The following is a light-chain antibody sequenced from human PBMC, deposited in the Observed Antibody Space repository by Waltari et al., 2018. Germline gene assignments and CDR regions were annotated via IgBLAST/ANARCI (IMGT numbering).Light chain of an antibody. V-gene: IGKV3-11*01. Sequence: EIVLTQSPATLSLSPGERATLSCRASQSVGTSLVWYQQNVGQTPRLLIYDASNRATGIPARFSGSGYGTDFTLTISSLEPEDFATYYCLQRSTWPDTFGGGTTVEIK. CDR3: LQRSTWPDT. CDR1: QSVGTS. J-gene: IGKJ4*01. CDR2: DAS.